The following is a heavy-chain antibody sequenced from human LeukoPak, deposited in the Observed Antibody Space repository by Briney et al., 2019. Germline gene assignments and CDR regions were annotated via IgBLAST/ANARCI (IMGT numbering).Heavy chain of an antibody. Sequence: SETLSLTCTVSGGSISSYYWNWIRQPPGKGLEWIGYIYYSGSTYYNPSLKSRVTISVDRSKNQFSLKLSSVTAADTAVYYCARGFPNFDYWGQGTLVTVSS. CDR1: GGSISSYY. D-gene: IGHD3-10*01. V-gene: IGHV4-59*12. J-gene: IGHJ4*02. CDR3: ARGFPNFDY. CDR2: IYYSGST.